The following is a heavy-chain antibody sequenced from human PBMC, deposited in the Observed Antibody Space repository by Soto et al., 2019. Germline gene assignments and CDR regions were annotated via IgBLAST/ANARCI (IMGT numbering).Heavy chain of an antibody. CDR1: GFTFSSYG. D-gene: IGHD6-6*01. J-gene: IGHJ6*02. CDR2: IWYDGSNK. V-gene: IGHV3-33*01. CDR3: ARIVLPHTQTGDCYGMNV. Sequence: GGSLRLSCAASGFTFSSYGMHWVRQAPGKGLEWVAVIWYDGSNKYYADSVKGRFTISRDNSKNTLYLQMNSLRAEDTAVYYCARIVLPHTQTGDCYGMNVWGQGTTVTVS.